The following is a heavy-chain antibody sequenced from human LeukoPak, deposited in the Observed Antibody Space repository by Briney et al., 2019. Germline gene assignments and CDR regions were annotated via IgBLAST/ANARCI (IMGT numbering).Heavy chain of an antibody. CDR3: ARHDWLPDY. CDR2: VYPADFRA. Sequence: LGESLKISCKGSGYRFTSYWFSWVRRLPGKGLEGLGIVYPADFRAGYSPSFQGQVTISVDKSINTAYLQWSSLKASDTAIYYCARHDWLPDYWGQGTLVTVSS. D-gene: IGHD3-9*01. J-gene: IGHJ4*02. V-gene: IGHV5-51*01. CDR1: GYRFTSYW.